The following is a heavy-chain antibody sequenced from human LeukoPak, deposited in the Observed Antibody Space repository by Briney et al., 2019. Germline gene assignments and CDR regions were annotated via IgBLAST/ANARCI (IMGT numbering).Heavy chain of an antibody. J-gene: IGHJ3*02. CDR3: AREGSWEKAYDI. CDR1: GFTFSSYW. D-gene: IGHD1-26*01. Sequence: PGGSLRLSCTASGFTFSSYWMHWVRQAPGKGLVWVSRINSDGGSTSYADSVKGRFTISRDNAKNTLYLQMNSLRAEDTAVYYCAREGSWEKAYDIWGQGTMVTVSS. CDR2: INSDGGST. V-gene: IGHV3-74*01.